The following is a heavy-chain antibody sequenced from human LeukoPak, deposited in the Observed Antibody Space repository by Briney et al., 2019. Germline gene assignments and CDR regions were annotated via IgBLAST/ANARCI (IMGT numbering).Heavy chain of an antibody. V-gene: IGHV1-18*01. Sequence: GASVSLSCKASGYDFTSVGITWVRRAPGQGLEWMGWISPYNGNTGYAQKDQGRVAMTTDTSTTTTYMELRGLSFNDTAVYYCARAGSGSGWYFDYWGQGTLVTVSS. CDR1: GYDFTSVG. D-gene: IGHD6-19*01. CDR3: ARAGSGSGWYFDY. J-gene: IGHJ4*02. CDR2: ISPYNGNT.